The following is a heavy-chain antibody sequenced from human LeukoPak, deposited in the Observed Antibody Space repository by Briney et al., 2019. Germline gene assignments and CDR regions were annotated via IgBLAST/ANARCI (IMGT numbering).Heavy chain of an antibody. D-gene: IGHD3-22*01. CDR3: AREPQYYYDSSGYYRDAFDI. J-gene: IGHJ3*02. Sequence: SETLSLTCTVSGGSISSFYWSWVRQPPGKGLEWIGYIYYSGNTNYNPSLRSRVTMSVDTSINQFSLKLSSVTAADTAMYYCAREPQYYYDSSGYYRDAFDIWGQGTMVTVSS. CDR2: IYYSGNT. CDR1: GGSISSFY. V-gene: IGHV4-59*01.